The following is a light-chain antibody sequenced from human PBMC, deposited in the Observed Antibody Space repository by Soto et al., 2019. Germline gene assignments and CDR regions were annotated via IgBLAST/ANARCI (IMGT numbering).Light chain of an antibody. J-gene: IGLJ1*01. CDR2: EVN. CDR1: SSDVGTYNL. V-gene: IGLV2-23*02. CDR3: YSSAGSSTYV. Sequence: QSVLTQPASVAGSPGQSITISCTGTSSDVGTYNLVSWYQQLPDKAPKLIIHEVNKRPSGVSTRFSGSKSGNTAYLTISGLQADDDADYHCYSSAGSSTYVFGTGTKDAVL.